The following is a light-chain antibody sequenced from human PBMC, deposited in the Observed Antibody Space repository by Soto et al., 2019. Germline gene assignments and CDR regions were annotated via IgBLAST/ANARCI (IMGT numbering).Light chain of an antibody. Sequence: IRVNRSPPSFSASTTVRNTITCRASQGISSYLAWYQQKPGKPPRLLIYAASSLQSGVPSRFSGSGSGTDFTLTISTLQPEDFATYSCQQSYNSPQTFGRGTKVDIK. CDR1: QGISSY. CDR2: AAS. V-gene: IGKV1-8*01. J-gene: IGKJ1*01. CDR3: QQSYNSPQT.